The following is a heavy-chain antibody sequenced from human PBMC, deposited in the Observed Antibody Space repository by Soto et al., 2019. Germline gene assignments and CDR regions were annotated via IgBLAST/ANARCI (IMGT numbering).Heavy chain of an antibody. D-gene: IGHD3-10*01. Sequence: QVQLVQSGAEVKKPGASVKVSCKASGYTFTNYGIIWVRQAPGQRLEWMGWISAYNGNTKYAQKFQGRVTMTTDTSTSTAYMELRSLRSDDTAVYYCARGVGSGSYYNQYNWFDPWGQGTLVTVSS. J-gene: IGHJ5*02. V-gene: IGHV1-18*01. CDR1: GYTFTNYG. CDR2: ISAYNGNT. CDR3: ARGVGSGSYYNQYNWFDP.